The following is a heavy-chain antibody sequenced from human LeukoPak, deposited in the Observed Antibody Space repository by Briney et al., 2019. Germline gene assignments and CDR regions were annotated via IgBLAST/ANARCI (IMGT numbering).Heavy chain of an antibody. V-gene: IGHV3-30-3*01. D-gene: IGHD3-22*01. J-gene: IGHJ4*02. CDR3: ARGSYYDSSGYPDY. CDR2: ISYDGSNK. Sequence: PGGSLRLSCAASGFTFSSYAMHWVRQAPGKGLEWVAVISYDGSNKYYADSVEGRFTISRDNSKNTLYLQMNSLRAEDTAVYYCARGSYYDSSGYPDYWGQGTLVTVSS. CDR1: GFTFSSYA.